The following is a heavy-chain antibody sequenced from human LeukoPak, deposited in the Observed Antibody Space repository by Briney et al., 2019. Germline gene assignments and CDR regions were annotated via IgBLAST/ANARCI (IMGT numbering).Heavy chain of an antibody. V-gene: IGHV3-11*04. CDR3: ARDCSSTSCYPYYYYMDV. CDR1: GFTFSNYY. J-gene: IGHJ6*03. Sequence: GGSLRLSCAASGFTFSNYYLSWIRQAPGKGLEWISYISSSGSAIYYADSVKGRFTISRDNARNSLYLQMNSLRAEDTAAYYCARDCSSTSCYPYYYYMDVWGKGTTVTVSS. CDR2: ISSSGSAI. D-gene: IGHD2-2*01.